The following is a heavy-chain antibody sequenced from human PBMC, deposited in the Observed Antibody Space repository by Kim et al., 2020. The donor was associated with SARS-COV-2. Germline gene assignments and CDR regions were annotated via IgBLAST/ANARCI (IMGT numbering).Heavy chain of an antibody. CDR3: ARLLLEGNSDRFCWFDP. CDR1: GYSFTSYW. V-gene: IGHV5-51*01. J-gene: IGHJ5*02. Sequence: GESLKISCKGSGYSFTSYWIGWVRQMPGKGLEWMGIIYPGDSDTRYSPSFQGQVTISADKSISTAYLQWSSLKASDTAMYYCARLLLEGNSDRFCWFDPWGQGTLVTVSS. D-gene: IGHD4-4*01. CDR2: IYPGDSDT.